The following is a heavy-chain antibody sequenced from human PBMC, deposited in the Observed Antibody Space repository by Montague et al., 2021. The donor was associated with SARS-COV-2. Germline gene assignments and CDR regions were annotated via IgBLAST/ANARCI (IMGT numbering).Heavy chain of an antibody. CDR2: CYIFGSA. Sequence: SETLSLTCTVSGASVGSSGWCWIRQSPEKGLEWIGYCYIFGSADYNSSLKSRATISRYTSKNKFSLKVRSVTAADTAVYYCARETMTADAFDLWGQGTMVTVSS. CDR1: GASVGSSG. D-gene: IGHD1-14*01. CDR3: ARETMTADAFDL. J-gene: IGHJ3*01. V-gene: IGHV4-59*02.